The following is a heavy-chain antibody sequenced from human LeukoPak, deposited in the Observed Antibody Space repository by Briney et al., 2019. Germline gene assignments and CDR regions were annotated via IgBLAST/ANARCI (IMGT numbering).Heavy chain of an antibody. CDR3: TTYFETGGYFAFDH. CDR2: IYPDDSNT. J-gene: IGHJ4*02. CDR1: GYRFINYW. D-gene: IGHD3-22*01. Sequence: GESLKISCKTSGYRFINYWIGWVRQRPGKGLEWITIIYPDDSNTKYSPSLQGQVTISVDKSIGTAYPQWSSLKASDTAMYYCTTYFETGGYFAFDHWGQGTLVTVSS. V-gene: IGHV5-51*01.